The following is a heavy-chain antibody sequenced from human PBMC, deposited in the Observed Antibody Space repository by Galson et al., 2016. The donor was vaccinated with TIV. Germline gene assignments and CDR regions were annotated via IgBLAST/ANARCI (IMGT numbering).Heavy chain of an antibody. CDR3: PRSLLYYDPYYLDY. CDR1: RFTFSQHW. D-gene: IGHD2-2*02. J-gene: IGHJ4*02. CDR2: INLDGSKK. V-gene: IGHV3-7*01. Sequence: SLRLSCAASRFTFSQHWMSWVRQAPGKGLEWVANINLDGSKKYYVDSVRGRFTISRDNPKNSLYLQLNSLRAEDTAVYYCPRSLLYYDPYYLDYWGQGTLVSVSS.